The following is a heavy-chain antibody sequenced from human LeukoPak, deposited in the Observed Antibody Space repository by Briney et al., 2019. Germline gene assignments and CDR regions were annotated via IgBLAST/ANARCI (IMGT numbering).Heavy chain of an antibody. Sequence: GGSLRLSCAASGFTFSSYAMSWVRQAPGNGREGVSAISGSGGSTYYADSVKGRFTISRDNSKNTLYLQMNSLRAEDTAVYYCAKRGRGDYDFWSGYYREAEYFQHWGQGTLVTVSS. D-gene: IGHD3-3*01. V-gene: IGHV3-23*01. J-gene: IGHJ1*01. CDR2: ISGSGGST. CDR1: GFTFSSYA. CDR3: AKRGRGDYDFWSGYYREAEYFQH.